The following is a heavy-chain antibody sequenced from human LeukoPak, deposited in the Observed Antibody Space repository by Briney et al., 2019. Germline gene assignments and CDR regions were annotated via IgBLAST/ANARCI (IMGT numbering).Heavy chain of an antibody. CDR2: ISSSSSSYI. V-gene: IGHV3-21*01. CDR3: ARDNYYDSSGLGY. J-gene: IGHJ4*02. Sequence: GGSLRLSCAASGCTFSSYSMNWVRQAPGKGLEWVSSISSSSSSYIYYADSVKGRFTISRDNAKNSLYLQMNSLRAEDTAVYYCARDNYYDSSGLGYWGQGTLVTVSS. D-gene: IGHD3-22*01. CDR1: GCTFSSYS.